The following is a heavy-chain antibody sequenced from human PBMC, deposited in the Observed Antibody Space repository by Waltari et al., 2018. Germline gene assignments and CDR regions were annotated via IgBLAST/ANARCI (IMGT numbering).Heavy chain of an antibody. J-gene: IGHJ5*02. CDR1: GGSFSDYY. V-gene: IGHV4-34*01. D-gene: IGHD3-22*01. CDR2: IKHTGNT. CDR3: ARPLPVGGYYWDL. Sequence: QVQLQLWGAGLLKPSETLSLTCAVYGGSFSDYYWTWIRQPPGMGLEGIGEIKHTGNTNYNPSLTSRVTLSIDTSKSQISLNLRSVTAADTAVYYCARPLPVGGYYWDLWAQGTLVTVSS.